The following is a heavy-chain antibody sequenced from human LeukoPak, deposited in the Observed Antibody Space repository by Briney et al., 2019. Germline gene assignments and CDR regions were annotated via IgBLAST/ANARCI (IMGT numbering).Heavy chain of an antibody. CDR3: ARGGPWDLPVGKFDY. CDR2: TYYKSKWYK. Sequence: QTLSLTCAISGDSVSSNSAAWNWIRQSPSRGLEWLGSTYYKSKWYKDYAGSVNSRITINPDTSKNQFSLQFNSVTPEDTAVYYCARGGPWDLPVGKFDYWGQGTLVTVSS. CDR1: GDSVSSNSAA. J-gene: IGHJ4*02. D-gene: IGHD1-26*01. V-gene: IGHV6-1*01.